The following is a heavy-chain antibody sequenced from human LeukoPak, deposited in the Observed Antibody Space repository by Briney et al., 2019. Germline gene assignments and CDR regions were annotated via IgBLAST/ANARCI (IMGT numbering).Heavy chain of an antibody. CDR1: GGCISRYF. Sequence: SETLSLTCTVSGGCISRYFWSWIRQPAGKGRDWIGRIYTSGSTNYIPSLKSRVTMSVDTSKNQFSLKLSSVTAADTAVYYCARDQAGSYYRFWGQGTLVTVSS. J-gene: IGHJ4*02. CDR2: IYTSGST. CDR3: ARDQAGSYYRF. V-gene: IGHV4-4*07. D-gene: IGHD1-26*01.